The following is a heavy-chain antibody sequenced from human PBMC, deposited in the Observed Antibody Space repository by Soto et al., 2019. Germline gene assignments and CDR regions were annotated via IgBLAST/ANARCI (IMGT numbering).Heavy chain of an antibody. V-gene: IGHV3-53*01. D-gene: IGHD6-6*01. Sequence: RLSCAVSGLTVSRTQMSWVGQAAGKGLQWVSVIYSAGSTYYANAVKGRFTIYRDISENKIFLELNGLTVDDTAVYYCARAREPEYSSSIFFGYCRRGPGVTFSS. CDR3: ARAREPEYSSSIFFGY. CDR2: IYSAGST. CDR1: GLTVSRTQ. J-gene: IGHJ4*01.